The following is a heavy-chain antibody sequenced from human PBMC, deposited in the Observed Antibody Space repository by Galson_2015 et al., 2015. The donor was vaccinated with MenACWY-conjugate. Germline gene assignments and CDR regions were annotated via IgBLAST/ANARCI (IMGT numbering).Heavy chain of an antibody. V-gene: IGHV3-30*03. J-gene: IGHJ4*02. Sequence: SLRLSCAASGFTFSSYGIHWVRQAPGKGLEWVAVISYDGSNKNYAESVKGRFTISRDISKNTLYLQRNSLRAEDTAVYYCASQRGYNWNSESEYWGQGTLVTVSS. D-gene: IGHD1-7*01. CDR2: ISYDGSNK. CDR1: GFTFSSYG. CDR3: ASQRGYNWNSESEY.